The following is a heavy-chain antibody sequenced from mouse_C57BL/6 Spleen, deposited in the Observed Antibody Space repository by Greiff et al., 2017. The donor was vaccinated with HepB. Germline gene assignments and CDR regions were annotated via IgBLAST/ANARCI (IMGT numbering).Heavy chain of an antibody. CDR1: GYTFTSYG. J-gene: IGHJ2*01. D-gene: IGHD3-3*01. Sequence: QVQLQQSGAELARPGASVKLSCKASGYTFTSYGISWVKQRTGQGLEWIGEIYPRSGNTYYNEKFKGKATLTADKSSSTAYMQLRSLTSEDSAVYFCARGGDLELLDYWGQGTTLTVSS. V-gene: IGHV1-81*01. CDR2: IYPRSGNT. CDR3: ARGGDLELLDY.